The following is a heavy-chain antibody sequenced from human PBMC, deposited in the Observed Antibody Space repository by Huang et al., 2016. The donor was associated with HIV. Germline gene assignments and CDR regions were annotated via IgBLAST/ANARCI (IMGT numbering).Heavy chain of an antibody. CDR3: ARFGKRLPMLRGEDVIGDI. J-gene: IGHJ3*02. Sequence: QVQLVESGGGVVQPGRSLRLSCAASGFTLSDYAIHWVRQGPGKGLEWVALISYDGTDKVYADSGRGGFTISRDNFKNTLYLQMNSLRHEDTALYYCARFGKRLPMLRGEDVIGDIWGQGTMVIVSS. CDR1: GFTLSDYA. CDR2: ISYDGTDK. D-gene: IGHD3-10*01. V-gene: IGHV3-30-3*01.